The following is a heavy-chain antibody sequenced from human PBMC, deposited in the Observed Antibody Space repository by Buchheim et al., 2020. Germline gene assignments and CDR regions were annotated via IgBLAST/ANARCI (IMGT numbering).Heavy chain of an antibody. CDR1: GGSITIGGYY. CDR3: ARRYGDH. J-gene: IGHJ4*02. V-gene: IGHV4-31*03. Sequence: QVQLQESGPGLVKPSQTLSLTCTVSGGSITIGGYYWSWVRQYPGKGLEWIGHRFHSGHTYYHPSLKSRISLSVATSKNQFSLRLSSVTAADTAVYYCARRYGDHWGQGTL. CDR2: RFHSGHT. D-gene: IGHD2-15*01.